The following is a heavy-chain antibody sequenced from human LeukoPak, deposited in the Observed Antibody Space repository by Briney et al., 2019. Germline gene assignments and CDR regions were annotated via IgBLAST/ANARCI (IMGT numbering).Heavy chain of an antibody. D-gene: IGHD6-13*01. J-gene: IGHJ4*02. CDR3: ARGWWDSSSWLPFDY. CDR2: INHSGST. CDR1: GGSFSGYY. V-gene: IGHV4-34*01. Sequence: SETLSLTCAVYGGSFSGYYWSWIRQPPGKGLEWIGEINHSGSTNHNPSLKSRVTISVDTSKNQFSLKLSSVTAADTAVYYCARGWWDSSSWLPFDYWGQGTLVTVSS.